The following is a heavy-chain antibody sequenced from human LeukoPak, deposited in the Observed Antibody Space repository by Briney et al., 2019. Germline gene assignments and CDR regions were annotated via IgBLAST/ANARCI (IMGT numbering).Heavy chain of an antibody. J-gene: IGHJ4*02. D-gene: IGHD5-18*01. Sequence: GGSLRLSCAASGFTFSSYGMHWVRQAPGKGLEWVAFIRYDGSNKYYADSVKGRFTISRDNSKNTLYLQMNSLRAEDTAVYYCARARRGYSYVFDYWGQGTLVTVSS. CDR1: GFTFSSYG. V-gene: IGHV3-30*02. CDR2: IRYDGSNK. CDR3: ARARRGYSYVFDY.